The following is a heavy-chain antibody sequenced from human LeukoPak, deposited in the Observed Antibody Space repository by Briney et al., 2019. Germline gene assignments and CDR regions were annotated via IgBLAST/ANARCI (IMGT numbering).Heavy chain of an antibody. V-gene: IGHV1-69*13. D-gene: IGHD4-11*01. CDR2: IILIYGTA. Sequence: SVKVSCKASGGTFSSYAISWVRQAPGQGLEWMGGIILIYGTANYAQKFQGRVTITADESTSTAYMELSSLRSEDTAVYYCARGTYSNYEGWFDPWGQGTLVTVSS. CDR1: GGTFSSYA. CDR3: ARGTYSNYEGWFDP. J-gene: IGHJ5*02.